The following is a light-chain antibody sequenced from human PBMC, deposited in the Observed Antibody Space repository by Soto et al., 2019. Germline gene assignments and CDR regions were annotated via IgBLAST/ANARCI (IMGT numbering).Light chain of an antibody. J-gene: IGKJ1*01. Sequence: EIVMTQSPATLSVSPGERATLSCRASQSVSSNLAWYQQKPGQAPGLLIYGASTRATGIPARFSGSGSGTEFPLTISSLQSEDFAIYYCQHYNNWPPWTFGQGTKVEIK. CDR1: QSVSSN. V-gene: IGKV3-15*01. CDR3: QHYNNWPPWT. CDR2: GAS.